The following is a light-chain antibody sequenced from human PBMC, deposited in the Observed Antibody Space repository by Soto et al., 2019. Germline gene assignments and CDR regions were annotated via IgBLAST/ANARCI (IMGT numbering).Light chain of an antibody. V-gene: IGKV4-1*01. Sequence: DIVMTQSPDSLALSLGERATINCKSSQSVLHSSNNRNYLAWYQQKPGQPPKLLIYWASTRESGVPDRFSGSGSGTDFTLTITSLQAEDVAVYYCQQYYTTPPTFGQGTKVDI. CDR2: WAS. CDR3: QQYYTTPPT. J-gene: IGKJ1*01. CDR1: QSVLHSSNNRNY.